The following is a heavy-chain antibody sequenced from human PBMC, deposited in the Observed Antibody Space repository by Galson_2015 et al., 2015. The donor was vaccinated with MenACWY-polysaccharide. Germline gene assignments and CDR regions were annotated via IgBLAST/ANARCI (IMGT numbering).Heavy chain of an antibody. J-gene: IGHJ3*02. D-gene: IGHD6-19*01. CDR3: AKDRGPDTSGWAEAFDM. Sequence: SPRLSCAASGFTFSNYAMSWVRQAPGKGLEWVSAISGTGGNTYYADSVRGRVTISRDNSKNTLHLQVNSLRAEDTAVYYCAKDRGPDTSGWAEAFDMWGQGTMVTVSS. CDR2: ISGTGGNT. V-gene: IGHV3-23*01. CDR1: GFTFSNYA.